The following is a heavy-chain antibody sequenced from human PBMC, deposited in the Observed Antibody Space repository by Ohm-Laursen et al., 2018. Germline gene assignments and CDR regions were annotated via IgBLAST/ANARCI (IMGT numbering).Heavy chain of an antibody. CDR1: GFTFSRYE. CDR2: ISSSGSNI. J-gene: IGHJ3*02. V-gene: IGHV3-48*03. Sequence: SLRLSCTASGFTFSRYEMNWVRQAPGKGLEWVSYISSSGSNIYYADSVKGRFTISRDNSKNTLFLQISSLRAEDTAVYYCAKDRHSRVTKGFDIWGQGTMVTVSS. CDR3: AKDRHSRVTKGFDI. D-gene: IGHD2-8*01.